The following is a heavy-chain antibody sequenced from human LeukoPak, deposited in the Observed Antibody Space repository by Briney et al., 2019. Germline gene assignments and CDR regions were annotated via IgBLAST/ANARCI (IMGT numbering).Heavy chain of an antibody. J-gene: IGHJ4*02. V-gene: IGHV3-20*04. CDR1: GFTFDDYG. CDR3: ARGKYYYGSGSYSTEDY. D-gene: IGHD3-10*01. CDR2: INWNGDST. Sequence: GGSLRLSCAASGFTFDDYGLNWVRQVPGKGLEWVSGINWNGDSTGYADSVKGRFTISRDNAKNSLYLQMNSLRAEDTALYYCARGKYYYGSGSYSTEDYWGQGTLVTVSS.